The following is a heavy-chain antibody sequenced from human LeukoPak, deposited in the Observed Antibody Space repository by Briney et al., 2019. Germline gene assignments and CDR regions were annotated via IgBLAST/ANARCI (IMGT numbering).Heavy chain of an antibody. J-gene: IGHJ4*02. D-gene: IGHD4-17*01. V-gene: IGHV3-7*01. CDR3: ARVSPNTVTTLQYFDY. CDR1: GFTFSSYW. Sequence: GGSLRLSRAASGFTFSSYWMSCVRDAPGRGLEWGANIKKDGSEKYYVDSVKGRFTISRDNAKNSLYLQKNSLRAEDTAVYYCARVSPNTVTTLQYFDYWGQGTLVTVSS. CDR2: IKKDGSEK.